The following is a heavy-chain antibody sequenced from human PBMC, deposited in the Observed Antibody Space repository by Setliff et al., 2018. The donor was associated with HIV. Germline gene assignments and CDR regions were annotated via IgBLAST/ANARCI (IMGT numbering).Heavy chain of an antibody. Sequence: LRLSCAASGFTFGSYAMSWVRQAPGKGLEWVSVISGSGGTTYYADSVKGRFTISRDNSKNTVFLQMNSLRGEDTAVYYCAALKGYSYGRGCFDPWGQGTLVTVSS. CDR1: GFTFGSYA. CDR2: ISGSGGTT. D-gene: IGHD5-18*01. V-gene: IGHV3-23*01. J-gene: IGHJ5*02. CDR3: AALKGYSYGRGCFDP.